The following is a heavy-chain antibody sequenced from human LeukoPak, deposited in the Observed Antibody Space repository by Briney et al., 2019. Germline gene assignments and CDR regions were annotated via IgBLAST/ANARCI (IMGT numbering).Heavy chain of an antibody. Sequence: GGSLRLSCAASGFTFSSYGMHWVRQAPGKGLEWVAFIRYDGSNKYYADSVKGRFTISRDNSKNTLYLQMNSLRAEDTAVYYCAKDVRIAVAGYYFDYWGQGTLVTVSS. CDR3: AKDVRIAVAGYYFDY. V-gene: IGHV3-30*02. CDR2: IRYDGSNK. D-gene: IGHD6-19*01. CDR1: GFTFSSYG. J-gene: IGHJ4*02.